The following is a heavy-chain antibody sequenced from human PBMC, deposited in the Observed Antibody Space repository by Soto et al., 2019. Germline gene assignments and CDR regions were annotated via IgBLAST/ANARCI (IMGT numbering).Heavy chain of an antibody. CDR1: GGSFSSYQ. D-gene: IGHD3-3*01. J-gene: IGHJ5*02. CDR2: INHRGTT. Sequence: SETLSLTCAVRGGSFSSYQWRWIRQTPGQCREWIGEINHRGTTNYNPSLRSRITMSVDTSKKEFSLKLTSVTAADTAVYYCARGWRFDPWGQGTLVTVSS. V-gene: IGHV4-34*01. CDR3: ARGWRFDP.